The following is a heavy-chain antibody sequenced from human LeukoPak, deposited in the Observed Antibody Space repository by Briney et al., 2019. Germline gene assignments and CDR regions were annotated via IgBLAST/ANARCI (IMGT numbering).Heavy chain of an antibody. V-gene: IGHV2-5*01. J-gene: IGHJ6*02. Sequence: SGPTLVNPTQTLTLTCTFSGFSLSTNGVGVGWIRQPPGKALEWLAPIYWNVAKRYSQSLNSRRTITKDFSKNQVVLTMTNMDPVDTATYYCAHSRESRNYYDGSGYYRYYYYGMEVWGQGTTVTVSS. D-gene: IGHD3-22*01. CDR2: IYWNVAK. CDR3: AHSRESRNYYDGSGYYRYYYYGMEV. CDR1: GFSLSTNGVG.